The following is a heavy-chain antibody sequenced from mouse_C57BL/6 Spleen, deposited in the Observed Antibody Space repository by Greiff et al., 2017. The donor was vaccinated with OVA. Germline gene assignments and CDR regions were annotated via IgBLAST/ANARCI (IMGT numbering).Heavy chain of an antibody. D-gene: IGHD1-1*01. V-gene: IGHV1-81*01. J-gene: IGHJ3*01. CDR2: IYPRSGNT. Sequence: VQLQQSGAELARPGASVKLSCKASGYTFTSYGISWVKQRTGQGLKWIGEIYPRSGNTYYNEKFKGKATLTADKSSSTAYMELRSLTSEDSAVYFCARRITTVVERAPWFAYWGQGTLVTVSA. CDR1: GYTFTSYG. CDR3: ARRITTVVERAPWFAY.